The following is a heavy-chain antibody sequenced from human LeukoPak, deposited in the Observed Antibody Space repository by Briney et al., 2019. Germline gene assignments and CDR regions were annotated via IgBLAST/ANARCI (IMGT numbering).Heavy chain of an antibody. Sequence: SQTLSLTCAISGDSVSSSSATWNWIRQSPSRGLERLGRTYYKSKWYNDYAVSVKSRITISPDTSRNQFSLQLNSATPEDTAVYYCARDPSGGFRWYFDLWGRGTLVTVSS. D-gene: IGHD2-15*01. V-gene: IGHV6-1*01. CDR3: ARDPSGGFRWYFDL. CDR1: GDSVSSSSAT. J-gene: IGHJ2*01. CDR2: TYYKSKWYN.